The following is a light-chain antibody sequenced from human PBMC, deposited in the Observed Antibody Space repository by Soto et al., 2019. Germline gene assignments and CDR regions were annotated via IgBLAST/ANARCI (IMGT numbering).Light chain of an antibody. CDR3: SAYAGSIFV. CDR2: EVN. V-gene: IGLV2-8*01. Sequence: QSVLIQPPSASGSPGQSVTISCTGTSGDVGGYNYVSWYQQHPDKAPKVIIYEVNKRPSGVPDRFSGSKSVNTASLTVSGLQAEDEADYYCSAYAGSIFVFGTGTKVTV. J-gene: IGLJ1*01. CDR1: SGDVGGYNY.